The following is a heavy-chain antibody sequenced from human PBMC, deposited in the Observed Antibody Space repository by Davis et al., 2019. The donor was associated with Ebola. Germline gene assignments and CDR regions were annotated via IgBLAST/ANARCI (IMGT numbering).Heavy chain of an antibody. CDR1: GLTFSGYS. CDR2: ISSRSNYI. V-gene: IGHV3-21*01. CDR3: ARAQEMATNVPGY. J-gene: IGHJ4*02. Sequence: GVLKISCAASGLTFSGYSVNWVRQAPGKGLEWVSSISSRSNYIYYADSLKGRFTISRDNAKNSVYLEMNSLRAEDTAVYYCARAQEMATNVPGYWGQGTVVIVSS. D-gene: IGHD5-24*01.